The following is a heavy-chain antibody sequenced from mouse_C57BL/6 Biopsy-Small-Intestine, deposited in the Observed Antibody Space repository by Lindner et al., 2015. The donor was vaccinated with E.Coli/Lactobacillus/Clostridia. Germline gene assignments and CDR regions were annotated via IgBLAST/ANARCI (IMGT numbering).Heavy chain of an antibody. J-gene: IGHJ2*01. V-gene: IGHV1-22*01. D-gene: IGHD2-1*01. CDR2: INPNNGGT. Sequence: VQLQESGPELVKPGASVKMSCKASGYTFTDYNMHWVKQSHGKSLEWIGYINPNNGGTSYNQKFKGKATLTVNKSSSTAYMELRSLTSEDSAVYYCARSGYGNYFDYWGQGTTLTVSS. CDR1: GYTFTDYN. CDR3: ARSGYGNYFDY.